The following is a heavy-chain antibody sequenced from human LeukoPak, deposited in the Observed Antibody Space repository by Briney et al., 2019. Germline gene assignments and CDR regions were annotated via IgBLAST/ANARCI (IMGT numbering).Heavy chain of an antibody. J-gene: IGHJ5*02. CDR3: ARDRSSTLTGWFDP. Sequence: GGSLRLSCAASGFTFSNYAMTWVRQAPGKGLEWVAVISYDGSNKYYADSVKGRFTISRDNSKNTLYLQMNSLRAGDTAVYYCARDRSSTLTGWFDPWGQGTLVTVSS. D-gene: IGHD2-2*01. CDR2: ISYDGSNK. CDR1: GFTFSNYA. V-gene: IGHV3-30*01.